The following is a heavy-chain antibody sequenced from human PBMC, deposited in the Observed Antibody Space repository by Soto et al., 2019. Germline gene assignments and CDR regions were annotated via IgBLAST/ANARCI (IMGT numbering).Heavy chain of an antibody. V-gene: IGHV4-59*01. Sequence: PSEPLSLTCTVSGGSISSYYWSWIRQPPGKGLEWIGYIYYSGSTNYNPSLKSRVTISVDTSKNQFSLKLSSVTAADTAVYYCARAYSYGTYYYYGMDVWGQGTTVTVSS. CDR1: GGSISSYY. CDR2: IYYSGST. D-gene: IGHD5-18*01. J-gene: IGHJ6*02. CDR3: ARAYSYGTYYYYGMDV.